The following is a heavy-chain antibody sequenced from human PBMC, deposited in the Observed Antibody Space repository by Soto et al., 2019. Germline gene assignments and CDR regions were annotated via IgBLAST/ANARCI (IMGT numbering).Heavy chain of an antibody. CDR2: FDPSGVAT. J-gene: IGHJ3*02. Sequence: ASVKVSCKASGYTFTSYFIHCVRQAPGQVLEWMGVFDPSGVATNSAQKFQGRLTMTRDTSTSTVYMDLTSLGSDDTALYYCARVSRGAFDIWGQGTLVTVSS. CDR1: GYTFTSYF. CDR3: ARVSRGAFDI. V-gene: IGHV1-46*01.